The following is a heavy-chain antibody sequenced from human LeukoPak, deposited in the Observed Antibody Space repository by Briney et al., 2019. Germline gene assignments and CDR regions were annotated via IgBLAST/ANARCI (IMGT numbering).Heavy chain of an antibody. J-gene: IGHJ6*02. CDR3: ARDLKTGTWNFYYGMDV. CDR2: ISGSGGST. D-gene: IGHD1-1*01. CDR1: GFTFSSYA. Sequence: GGSLRLSCAASGFTFSSYAMSWVRQAPGKGLEWVSAISGSGGSTYYADSVKGRFTISRDNAKNSLYLQMNSLRAEDTAVYYCARDLKTGTWNFYYGMDVWGQGTTVTVSS. V-gene: IGHV3-23*01.